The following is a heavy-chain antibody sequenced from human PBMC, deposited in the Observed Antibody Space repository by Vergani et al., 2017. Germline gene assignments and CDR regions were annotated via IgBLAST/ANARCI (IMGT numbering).Heavy chain of an antibody. J-gene: IGHJ4*02. Sequence: QVQLVQSGAEVKKPGASVKVSCKASGYTFTSYAMHWVRQAPGQRLEWMGWINAGNGNTRYSQKFQGRVTITRDTSASTAYMELSSLRSEDTAVYYCARDTVRYSSSSVFPDWGQGTLVTVSS. V-gene: IGHV1-3*01. CDR1: GYTFTSYA. CDR3: ARDTVRYSSSSVFPD. CDR2: INAGNGNT. D-gene: IGHD6-6*01.